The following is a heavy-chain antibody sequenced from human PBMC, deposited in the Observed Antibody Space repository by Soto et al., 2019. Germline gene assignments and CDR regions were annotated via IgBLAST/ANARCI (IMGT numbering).Heavy chain of an antibody. CDR2: SYYSGRT. D-gene: IGHD6-19*01. CDR1: GGSISSYY. V-gene: IGHV4-59*12. CDR3: ASSNNHIAVAGGKGLYFDF. J-gene: IGHJ4*02. Sequence: QVQLQASGPGLVKPSETLSLTCTVSGGSISSYYWSWIRQPPGKGLEWIGYSYYSGRTKYNPSLKSRVTMSVDASRNQFSLKLTSVTAADTAVYYCASSNNHIAVAGGKGLYFDFWGQGTLVTVSS.